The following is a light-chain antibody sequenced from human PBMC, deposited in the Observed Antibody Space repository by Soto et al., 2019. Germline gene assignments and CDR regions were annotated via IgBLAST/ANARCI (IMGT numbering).Light chain of an antibody. V-gene: IGKV1-5*03. Sequence: DIQITQSPSTLSASVGDRVAITCRASQSISPWLAWYQQKPGKAPKLLIYKAFSLQSGVPSRFSGSGSGTEFTLTINSLQPDDFATYYCQQYNSYSTFGQGTKVDIK. CDR2: KAF. J-gene: IGKJ1*01. CDR3: QQYNSYST. CDR1: QSISPW.